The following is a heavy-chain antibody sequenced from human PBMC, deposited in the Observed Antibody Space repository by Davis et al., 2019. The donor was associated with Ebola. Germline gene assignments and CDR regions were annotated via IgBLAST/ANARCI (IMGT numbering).Heavy chain of an antibody. D-gene: IGHD2-2*01. CDR3: ARHPPYATGWHYFDY. CDR1: GYSFTSYW. J-gene: IGHJ4*02. Sequence: GESLKISCKGSGYSFTSYWIAWVRQMPGKGLEWMGIIYPGDSDTRYSPSFQGQVSISADKSISTAYLQWSSLKASDTAMHYCARHPPYATGWHYFDYWGQATLVTVSS. V-gene: IGHV5-51*01. CDR2: IYPGDSDT.